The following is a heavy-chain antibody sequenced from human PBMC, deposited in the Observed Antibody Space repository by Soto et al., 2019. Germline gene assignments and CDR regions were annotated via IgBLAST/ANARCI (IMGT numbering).Heavy chain of an antibody. Sequence: GASVKVSCKASGYTFTSYYMHWVRQAPGQGLEWMGIINPSGGSTSYAQKFQGRVTMTRDTSTSTVYMELSSLRSEDTAVYYCARGAEKDYYDSSGYWFYWGQGTLVTVSS. CDR2: INPSGGST. CDR1: GYTFTSYY. J-gene: IGHJ4*02. V-gene: IGHV1-46*01. D-gene: IGHD3-22*01. CDR3: ARGAEKDYYDSSGYWFY.